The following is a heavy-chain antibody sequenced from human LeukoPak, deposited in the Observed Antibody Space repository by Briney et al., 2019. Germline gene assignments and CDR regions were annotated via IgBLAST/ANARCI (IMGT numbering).Heavy chain of an antibody. V-gene: IGHV4-61*02. CDR2: MFTTGST. D-gene: IGHD6-19*01. CDR3: ARDSSGWYY. Sequence: SETLSLTCTVSGGSISRGNYYYNWIRQPAGKRLEWIGRMFTTGSTYYNPSLESRVTMSMDTSKNEFFLDLSSVTAADTAVYYCARDSSGWYYWGQGTLVTVSS. J-gene: IGHJ4*02. CDR1: GGSISRGNYY.